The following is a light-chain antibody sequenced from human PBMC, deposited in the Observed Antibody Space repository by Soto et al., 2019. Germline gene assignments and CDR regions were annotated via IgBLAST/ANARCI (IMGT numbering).Light chain of an antibody. Sequence: QSVLTQPPSASGTPGQRVTISCSGSSSNIGSNYVYWYQQLPGTAPKLLIYRNNQRPSGVPDRFSGSKSGTSASLAISGLRSEDEADYYCAAWDDSLSGQVVFGGGTKLTDL. J-gene: IGLJ2*01. CDR2: RNN. CDR1: SSNIGSNY. V-gene: IGLV1-47*01. CDR3: AAWDDSLSGQVV.